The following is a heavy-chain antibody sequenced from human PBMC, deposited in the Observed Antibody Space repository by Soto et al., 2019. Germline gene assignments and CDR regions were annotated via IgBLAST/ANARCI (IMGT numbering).Heavy chain of an antibody. CDR1: GYTFTSYG. Sequence: ASVKVSCKASGYTFTSYGISWVRQAPRQGLEWMGWISAYNGVTNYAQKFQGRVTVTADSSTNTAYMELRSLLSDDTAVYYCARTYLGSDNFFDPWGQGTLVTVSS. CDR3: ARTYLGSDNFFDP. V-gene: IGHV1-18*04. D-gene: IGHD6-25*01. CDR2: ISAYNGVT. J-gene: IGHJ5*02.